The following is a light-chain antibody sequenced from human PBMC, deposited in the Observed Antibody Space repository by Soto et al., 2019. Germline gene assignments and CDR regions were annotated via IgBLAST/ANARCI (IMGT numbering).Light chain of an antibody. CDR2: DAS. CDR3: QQYNTYSGT. J-gene: IGKJ1*01. Sequence: DIQMTQSPSTLSASVGDRVTITCRASQRISRWLAWYQQKPGKAPKLLIYDASSLESGVPSRLSGSGSGTEFTLTISSLQPDDFATYYCQQYNTYSGTFGQGTKVEIK. V-gene: IGKV1-5*01. CDR1: QRISRW.